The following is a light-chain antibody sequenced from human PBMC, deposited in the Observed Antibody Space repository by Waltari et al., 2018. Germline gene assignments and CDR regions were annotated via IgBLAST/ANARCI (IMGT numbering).Light chain of an antibody. J-gene: IGKJ4*01. CDR1: PRVSSF. Sequence: RAGPRVSSFLAGYQQNPGQAPRLLIYGASTRATGIPARFSGSGSGTEFTLTISSLQSEDFAVYYCQQYNDWPPLTFGGGTKVEIK. CDR2: GAS. V-gene: IGKV3-15*01. CDR3: QQYNDWPPLT.